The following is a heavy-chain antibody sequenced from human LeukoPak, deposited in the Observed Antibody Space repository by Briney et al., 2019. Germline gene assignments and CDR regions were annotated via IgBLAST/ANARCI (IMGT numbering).Heavy chain of an antibody. CDR1: GFSFSSYA. V-gene: IGHV3-30*04. J-gene: IGHJ4*02. CDR3: AREYGSPRGWFGELLDY. CDR2: ISYVGSNK. Sequence: GRSLRLSCAASGFSFSSYAMHWVRQAPGKGLEWVAVISYVGSNKYYAATVKARFTISRDNSKNTLSLQMNSLRAEDTAVYYCAREYGSPRGWFGELLDYWGQGTLVTVSS. D-gene: IGHD3-10*01.